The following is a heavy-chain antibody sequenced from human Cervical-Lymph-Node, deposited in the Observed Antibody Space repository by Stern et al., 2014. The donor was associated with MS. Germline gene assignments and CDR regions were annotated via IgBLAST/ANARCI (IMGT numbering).Heavy chain of an antibody. CDR3: ARELRYCNGDCYSN. D-gene: IGHD2-21*02. Sequence: QVQLQESGPGLVRPSETLSLTCTVSGESIRSYYWTWIRQSAGKGLEWIGRIYADGERIKYNPSLQSRVTMSLPPPKTHFSLPLPSVPATDTAIYYCARELRYCNGDCYSNWGQGSLVTVSS. CDR1: GESIRSYY. V-gene: IGHV4-4*07. CDR2: IYADGERI. J-gene: IGHJ4*02.